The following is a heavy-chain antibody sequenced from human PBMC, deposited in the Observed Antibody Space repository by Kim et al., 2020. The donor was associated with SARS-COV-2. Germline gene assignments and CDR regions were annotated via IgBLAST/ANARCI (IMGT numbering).Heavy chain of an antibody. CDR1: GFTFSNYA. Sequence: GGSLRLSCAASGFTFSNYAMSWVRQAPGKGLEWVSAISGSGGSTYYADSVKGRFTISRDNSKNTLYLQMTSLRAEDTAVYYCAKQVGYNPYYYYAMDVWGQGTTVTVSS. CDR3: AKQVGYNPYYYYAMDV. J-gene: IGHJ6*02. CDR2: ISGSGGST. V-gene: IGHV3-23*01. D-gene: IGHD5-12*01.